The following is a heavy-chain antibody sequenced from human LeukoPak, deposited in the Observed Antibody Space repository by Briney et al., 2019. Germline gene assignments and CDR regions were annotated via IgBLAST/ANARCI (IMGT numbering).Heavy chain of an antibody. J-gene: IGHJ4*02. CDR3: ARDIMTGYDH. V-gene: IGHV4-38-2*02. CDR2: IYHSGST. Sequence: SETLSLTCTVSGYSISSGYYWGWIRQPPGKGLEWIGSIYHSGSTYYNPSLKSRVTISVDTSKNQFSLKLSSVTAADTAVYYCARDIMTGYDHWGQGTLVTVSS. D-gene: IGHD3-9*01. CDR1: GYSISSGYY.